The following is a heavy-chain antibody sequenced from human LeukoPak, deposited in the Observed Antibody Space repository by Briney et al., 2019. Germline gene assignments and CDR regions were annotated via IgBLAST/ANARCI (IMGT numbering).Heavy chain of an antibody. V-gene: IGHV3-13*01. D-gene: IGHD1-26*01. CDR3: VRQQTSHGNFDY. J-gene: IGHJ4*02. CDR1: GFTFSNHA. CDR2: IGIAGDT. Sequence: GGSVRLSCATSGFTFSNHAMHWVRQATGKGLEWVSAIGIAGDTFYPGSVKGRFTISRENAKNSLSLQINSLKAEDTAVYYCVRQQTSHGNFDYWGQGTLVTVSS.